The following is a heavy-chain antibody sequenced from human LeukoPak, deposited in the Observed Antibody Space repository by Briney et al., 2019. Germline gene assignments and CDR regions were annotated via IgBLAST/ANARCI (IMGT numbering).Heavy chain of an antibody. D-gene: IGHD3-22*01. CDR2: IKSKINGETT. J-gene: IGHJ4*02. V-gene: IGHV3-15*05. CDR1: GFIFSDAW. CDR3: TTGWASASHDGY. Sequence: GGSLRLSCAASGFIFSDAWMNWVRQAPGKGLQWVGLIKSKINGETTDYAAPVEGRFTISRDDSKNTLYLEMNSLEIEDTAVYYCTTGWASASHDGYWGQGTLVTVSS.